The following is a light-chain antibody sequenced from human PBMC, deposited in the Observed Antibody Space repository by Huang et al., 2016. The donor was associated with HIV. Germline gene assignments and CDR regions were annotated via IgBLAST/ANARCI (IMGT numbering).Light chain of an antibody. CDR3: QHYRVWPPVYT. J-gene: IGKJ2*01. V-gene: IGKV3-15*01. CDR2: AAS. CDR1: QTVSSN. Sequence: EIVMTQSPATLSVSPGERATLSCRASQTVSSNLACYQQKPGQAPRLLIYAASTRATDIPARFSGSGSGTEFTLIISSLQSEDFAVYYCQHYRVWPPVYTFGQGTKLEIK.